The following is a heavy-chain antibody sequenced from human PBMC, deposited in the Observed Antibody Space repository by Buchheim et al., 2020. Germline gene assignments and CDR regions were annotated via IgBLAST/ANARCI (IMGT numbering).Heavy chain of an antibody. J-gene: IGHJ4*02. Sequence: QVLLQESGPGMVKPSETLSLTCNVSGASMNDYYWSWIRQPPGKGLEWLGYIYYSGSTNYNPYLKSRVTISIDTSKNQLSLRLTSVTAADTAVYYCARFPVQRKPYWGQGIL. V-gene: IGHV4-59*01. CDR1: GASMNDYY. CDR2: IYYSGST. CDR3: ARFPVQRKPY. D-gene: IGHD5-24*01.